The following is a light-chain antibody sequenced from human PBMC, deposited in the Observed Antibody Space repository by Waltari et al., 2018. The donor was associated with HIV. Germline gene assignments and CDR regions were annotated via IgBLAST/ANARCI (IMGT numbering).Light chain of an antibody. Sequence: EIVLTQSPGALSFFPGERATLPCRASKTISSNYLAWYQYTPGQAPRLLIDDASMRATAIPARFSGGGSGTDFTLTINRLEPEDFAVYYCQQYHGSPLTFGGGTTVE. CDR1: KTISSNY. CDR3: QQYHGSPLT. J-gene: IGKJ4*01. CDR2: DAS. V-gene: IGKV3-20*01.